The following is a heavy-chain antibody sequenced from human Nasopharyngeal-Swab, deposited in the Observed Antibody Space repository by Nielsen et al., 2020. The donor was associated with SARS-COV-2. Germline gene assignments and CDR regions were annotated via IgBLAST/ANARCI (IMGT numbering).Heavy chain of an antibody. J-gene: IGHJ3*02. CDR2: FTGRGYGT. D-gene: IGHD3-10*01. CDR1: GFTFSSYA. V-gene: IGHV3-23*01. CDR3: GRKDVFAYGVDAFDI. Sequence: GESLKISCAASGFTFSSYAMTWVRQAPGKGLEWVSVFTGRGYGTDYADPVKGRFTISRDNAKNTLYLQMNSLRAEDTAVYYCGRKDVFAYGVDAFDIWGQGTMVTVSS.